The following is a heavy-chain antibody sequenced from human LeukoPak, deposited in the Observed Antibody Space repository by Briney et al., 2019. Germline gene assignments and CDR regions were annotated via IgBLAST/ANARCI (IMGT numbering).Heavy chain of an antibody. D-gene: IGHD3-3*01. CDR1: GYTFTSYD. CDR2: KNPNSGNT. J-gene: IGHJ5*02. CDR3: ARVTYYDFWSGYYTGRYNWFDP. V-gene: IGHV1-8*01. Sequence: ASVKVSCKASGYTFTSYDINWVRQATGQGLEWMGWKNPNSGNTGYAQKFQGRVTMTRNTSISTAYMELSSLRSEDTAVYYCARVTYYDFWSGYYTGRYNWFDPWGQGTLVTVSS.